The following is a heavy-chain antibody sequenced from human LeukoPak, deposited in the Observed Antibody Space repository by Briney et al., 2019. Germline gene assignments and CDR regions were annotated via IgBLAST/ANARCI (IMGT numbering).Heavy chain of an antibody. Sequence: ASVKFSCKASGYTFTSYYMHWVRQAPGQGLEWMGIINPSGGSTSYAQKFQGRVTMTRDTSTSTVYMELSSLRSEDTAVYYCARSMVRGAFDIWGQGTMVTVSS. D-gene: IGHD3-10*01. J-gene: IGHJ3*02. CDR2: INPSGGST. CDR3: ARSMVRGAFDI. V-gene: IGHV1-46*01. CDR1: GYTFTSYY.